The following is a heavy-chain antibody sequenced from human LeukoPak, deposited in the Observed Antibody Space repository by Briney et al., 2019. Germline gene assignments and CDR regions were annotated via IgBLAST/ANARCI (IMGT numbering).Heavy chain of an antibody. CDR1: GVSFSGYY. CDR2: INHSGST. Sequence: SETLSLTCAVYGVSFSGYYWSWIRQPPGKGLEWIGEINHSGSTNYNPSLKSRVTISVDTSKNKFSLKLSSVTAADTAVYYCARGWRSIAAAGYFDYWGQGTLVTVSS. V-gene: IGHV4-34*01. J-gene: IGHJ4*02. CDR3: ARGWRSIAAAGYFDY. D-gene: IGHD6-13*01.